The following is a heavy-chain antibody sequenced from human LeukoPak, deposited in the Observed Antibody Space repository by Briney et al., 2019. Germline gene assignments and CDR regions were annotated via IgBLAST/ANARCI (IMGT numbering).Heavy chain of an antibody. CDR1: GGSVSSGSYY. CDR2: IYYSGST. Sequence: PSETLSLTCTVSGGSVSSGSYYWSWIRQPPGKGLEWIGYIYYSGSTNYNPSLKSRVTLSVDTSKNQFSLKLSSVTAADTAVYYCAREGQDILTGYYPNAFDIWGQGTMVTVSS. D-gene: IGHD3-9*01. CDR3: AREGQDILTGYYPNAFDI. V-gene: IGHV4-61*01. J-gene: IGHJ3*02.